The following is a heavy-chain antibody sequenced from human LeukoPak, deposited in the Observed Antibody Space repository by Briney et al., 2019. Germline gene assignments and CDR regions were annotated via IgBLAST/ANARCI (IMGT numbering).Heavy chain of an antibody. CDR2: ISGSGGGT. V-gene: IGHV3-23*01. J-gene: IGHJ4*02. CDR1: GITLSNYA. D-gene: IGHD3-22*01. CDR3: AKRGVVIRVILVGFHKEAYYFDS. Sequence: GGSLRLSCAVSGITLSNYAMTWVRQAPGKGLEWVAGISGSGGGTNYADSVKGRFTISRDNYKNTRYLQMNSLGAEDTAVYFCAKRGVVIRVILVGFHKEAYYFDSWGQGALVTVSS.